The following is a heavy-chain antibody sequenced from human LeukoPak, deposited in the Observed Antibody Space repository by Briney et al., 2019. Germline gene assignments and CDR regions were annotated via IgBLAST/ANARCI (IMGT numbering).Heavy chain of an antibody. D-gene: IGHD3-10*01. V-gene: IGHV3-21*01. CDR1: GFTFSSYS. CDR3: ARGRWTMVRGVILTRIDY. J-gene: IGHJ4*02. Sequence: GGSLRLSCAASGFTFSSYSMNWVRQAPGKGLEWVSSISSSSSYIYYADSVKGRFTISRDNAKNSLYLQMNSLRAEDTAVYYCARGRWTMVRGVILTRIDYWGQGTLVTVSS. CDR2: ISSSSSYI.